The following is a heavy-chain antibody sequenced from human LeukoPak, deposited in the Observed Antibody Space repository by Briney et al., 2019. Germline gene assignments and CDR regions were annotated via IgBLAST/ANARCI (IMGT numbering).Heavy chain of an antibody. CDR2: INHSGST. CDR3: AKNPSYYDSSGYYSSGYFQH. J-gene: IGHJ1*01. D-gene: IGHD3-22*01. Sequence: PSETLSLTCAVYGGSFSCYYWSWIRQPPGKGLEWIGEINHSGSTNYNPSLKSRVTISVDTSKNQFSLKVSSVTAADTAVYYCAKNPSYYDSSGYYSSGYFQHWGQGTLVTVSS. CDR1: GGSFSCYY. V-gene: IGHV4-34*01.